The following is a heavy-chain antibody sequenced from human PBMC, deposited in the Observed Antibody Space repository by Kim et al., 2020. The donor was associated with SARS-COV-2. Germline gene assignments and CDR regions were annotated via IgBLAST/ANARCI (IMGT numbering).Heavy chain of an antibody. J-gene: IGHJ4*02. Sequence: GGSLRLSCAASGFTFSSYATHWVRQAPGKGLEWVAVIWYDGSNKYYADSVKGRFTISRDNSKNTLYLQMNSLRAEDTAVYYCAKGGQCNDYWGQGTLVTVSS. CDR1: GFTFSSYA. CDR2: IWYDGSNK. D-gene: IGHD6-19*01. V-gene: IGHV3-33*06. CDR3: AKGGQCNDY.